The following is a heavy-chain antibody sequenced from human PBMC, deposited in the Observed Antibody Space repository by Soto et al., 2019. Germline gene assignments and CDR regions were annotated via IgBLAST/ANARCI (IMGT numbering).Heavy chain of an antibody. D-gene: IGHD3-3*01. J-gene: IGHJ6*02. Sequence: QVQLQESGPGLVKPSQTLSLTCTVSGGSISSGGYYWSWIRQHPGKGLEWIGYIYYSGSTYYNPSLKSRVTISVDTSKNQFSLKLSSVTAADTAVYYCARDFRFDYYYGMDVWGQGTTVTVSS. CDR2: IYYSGST. CDR1: GGSISSGGYY. CDR3: ARDFRFDYYYGMDV. V-gene: IGHV4-31*03.